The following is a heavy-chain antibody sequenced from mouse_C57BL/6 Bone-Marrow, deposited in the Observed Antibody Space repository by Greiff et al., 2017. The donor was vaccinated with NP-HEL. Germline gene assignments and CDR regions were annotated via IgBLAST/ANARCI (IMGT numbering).Heavy chain of an antibody. J-gene: IGHJ3*01. CDR3: ARDAGSGYVWFAY. CDR1: GFTFSDFY. Sequence: EVNVVESGGGLVQSGRSLRLSCATSGFTFSDFYMEWVRQAPGKGLEWIAASRNKANDYTTEDSASVKGRFIVARDTSQSILDLQMNALRAEDTAIYYCARDAGSGYVWFAYWGQGTLVTVSA. CDR2: SRNKANDYTT. D-gene: IGHD3-2*02. V-gene: IGHV7-1*01.